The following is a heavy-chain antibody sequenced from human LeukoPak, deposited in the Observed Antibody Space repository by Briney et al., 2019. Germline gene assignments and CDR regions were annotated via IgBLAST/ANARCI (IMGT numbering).Heavy chain of an antibody. J-gene: IGHJ4*02. CDR3: ARFYYDSRGYWYYFDC. CDR1: GGSTTSDY. D-gene: IGHD3-22*01. Sequence: SETLSLTCTVSGGSTTSDYWSWIRQPPGKGLEWIGYISYSGSTSYDPSLKSRVTISGDSSKKQFSLKLSSVTAADTAVYYCARFYYDSRGYWYYFDCWGQGTLVTVSS. V-gene: IGHV4-59*08. CDR2: ISYSGST.